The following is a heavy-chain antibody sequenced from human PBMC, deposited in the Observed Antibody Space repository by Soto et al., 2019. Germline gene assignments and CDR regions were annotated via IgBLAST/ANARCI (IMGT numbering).Heavy chain of an antibody. CDR1: GGTFSSYA. D-gene: IGHD2-21*02. Sequence: QVQLVQSGAEVKKPGSSVKVSCKASGGTFSSYAISWVRQAPGQGLEWMGGIIPIFGTANYAQKFQGRVTITADESTSTAYMELSSLRYEDTAVYYCARESQGYCGGDCSYNWFDPRAQGTLVTVSS. J-gene: IGHJ5*02. CDR2: IIPIFGTA. V-gene: IGHV1-69*01. CDR3: ARESQGYCGGDCSYNWFDP.